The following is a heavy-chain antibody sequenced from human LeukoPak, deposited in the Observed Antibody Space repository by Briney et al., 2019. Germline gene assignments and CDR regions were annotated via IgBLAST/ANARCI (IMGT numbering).Heavy chain of an antibody. D-gene: IGHD6-19*01. Sequence: ASVKVSCKASGYTFTGYYMHWVRQAPGQGLEWMGWINPNSGGTNYAQKFQGRVTMTRDTSISKAYMELSRLRSDDTAVYYCARDQRAVARFDPWGQGTLVTVSS. J-gene: IGHJ5*02. CDR2: INPNSGGT. V-gene: IGHV1-2*02. CDR1: GYTFTGYY. CDR3: ARDQRAVARFDP.